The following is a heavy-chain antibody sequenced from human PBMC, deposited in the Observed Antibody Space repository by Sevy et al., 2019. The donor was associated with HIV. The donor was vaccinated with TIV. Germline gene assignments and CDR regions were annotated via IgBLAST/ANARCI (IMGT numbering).Heavy chain of an antibody. V-gene: IGHV3-30*18. CDR1: GFTFSSYG. Sequence: GGSLRLSCAVSGFTFSSYGMHWVRQAPGKGLEWVAVISYDGRNKYYEDSMKGRFTISRDNSKNTLNLQMNSLGPEDTAVYYCAKDGGASMVQRMISGDGMDVWGQGTTVTVSS. D-gene: IGHD3-10*01. CDR3: AKDGGASMVQRMISGDGMDV. CDR2: ISYDGRNK. J-gene: IGHJ6*02.